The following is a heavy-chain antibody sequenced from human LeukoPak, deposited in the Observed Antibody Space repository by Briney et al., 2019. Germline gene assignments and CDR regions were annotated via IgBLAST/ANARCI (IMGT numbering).Heavy chain of an antibody. D-gene: IGHD6-19*01. Sequence: GASVKVSCKASGYTFTSYAMNWVRQAPGQGLEWMGWINAGNGNTKYSQEFQGRVTITRDTSASTAYMELSSLRSEDMAVYYCARYPIDEFSSGWTTLDYWGQGTLVTVSS. J-gene: IGHJ4*02. CDR3: ARYPIDEFSSGWTTLDY. CDR1: GYTFTSYA. V-gene: IGHV1-3*03. CDR2: INAGNGNT.